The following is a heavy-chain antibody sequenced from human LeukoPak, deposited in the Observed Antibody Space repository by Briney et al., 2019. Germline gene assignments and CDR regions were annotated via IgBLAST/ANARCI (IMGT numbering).Heavy chain of an antibody. CDR2: IYYTGTT. CDR1: GVSITTKTYY. Sequence: SATLSLTCSVSGVSITTKTYYWGWIRQPPGKGLEWIGSIYYTGTTYYNPSLKSRVTISVHTSKNQFSLTLNSVTAADTAVYYCVRGHDSAYYYYYMDVWGNGTTVTVSS. V-gene: IGHV4-39*07. CDR3: VRGHDSAYYYYYMDV. J-gene: IGHJ6*03. D-gene: IGHD1-1*01.